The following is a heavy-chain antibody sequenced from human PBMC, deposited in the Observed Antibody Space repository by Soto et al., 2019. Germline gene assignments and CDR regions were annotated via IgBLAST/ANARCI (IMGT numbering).Heavy chain of an antibody. Sequence: SVKVSCKASGGTFSSYAISWARQAPGQGLEWMGGIIPIFGTANYAQKFQGRVTITADKSTSTAYMELSSLRSEDTAVYYCARDLVEMATITYYYYYGMDVWGQGTTVTVSS. CDR1: GGTFSSYA. CDR3: ARDLVEMATITYYYYYGMDV. D-gene: IGHD5-12*01. J-gene: IGHJ6*02. CDR2: IIPIFGTA. V-gene: IGHV1-69*06.